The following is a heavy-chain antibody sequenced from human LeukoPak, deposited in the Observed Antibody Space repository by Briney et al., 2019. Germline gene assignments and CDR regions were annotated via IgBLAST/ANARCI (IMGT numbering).Heavy chain of an antibody. Sequence: GGSLRLSCAASGYTVSDNYMTWVRQAPGKGLEWVSVIYSGGSTDYADSVKGRFTISGDNSKNTLYLQMNSLRAEDTAVYYCASGARYCSGGSCYPFDYWGQGTLVTVSS. CDR3: ASGARYCSGGSCYPFDY. J-gene: IGHJ4*02. CDR2: IYSGGST. CDR1: GYTVSDNY. V-gene: IGHV3-66*01. D-gene: IGHD2-15*01.